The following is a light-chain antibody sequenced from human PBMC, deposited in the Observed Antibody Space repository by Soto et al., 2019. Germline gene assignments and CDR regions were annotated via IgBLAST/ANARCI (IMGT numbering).Light chain of an antibody. CDR1: SSGVGGYNY. CDR2: EVS. J-gene: IGLJ1*01. CDR3: SSYTSSSTPYV. V-gene: IGLV2-14*01. Sequence: QSVLTQPASVSGSPGQSITISCTGTSSGVGGYNYVSWYQQHPGKAPKLMIYEVSNRPSGVSNRFSGSKSGNTASLTISGLHAEDEADYYCSSYTSSSTPYVFGTGTKVTVL.